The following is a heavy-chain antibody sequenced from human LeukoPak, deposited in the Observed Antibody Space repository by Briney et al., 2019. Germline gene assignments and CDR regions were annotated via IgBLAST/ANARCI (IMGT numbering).Heavy chain of an antibody. CDR1: GFTFSSYA. Sequence: GRSLRLSCAASGFTFSSYAMHWVRQAPGKGLEWVAVISYDGSNKYYADSVKGRFTISRDNSKNTLYLQMNSLRAEDTAVYYCARESNDYGVSNWFDPWGQGTLVTVSS. CDR2: ISYDGSNK. D-gene: IGHD4-17*01. V-gene: IGHV3-30*04. J-gene: IGHJ5*02. CDR3: ARESNDYGVSNWFDP.